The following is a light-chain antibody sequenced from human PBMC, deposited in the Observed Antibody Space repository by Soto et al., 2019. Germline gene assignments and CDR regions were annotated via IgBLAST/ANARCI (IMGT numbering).Light chain of an antibody. V-gene: IGKV3D-20*02. CDR3: EQLYIWLLP. CDR1: QSVSSSY. CDR2: GAS. Sequence: EIVLTQSPGTLSLSPGERATLSCRASQSVSSSYLAWYQQKPGQAPRLLIYGASSRATGIPDRFSGSGSGTDFTLTISRLEPEDFGVYYCEQLYIWLLPFGGGTMVDI. J-gene: IGKJ4*01.